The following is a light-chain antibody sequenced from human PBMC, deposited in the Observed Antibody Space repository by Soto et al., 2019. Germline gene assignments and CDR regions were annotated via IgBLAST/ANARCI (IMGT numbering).Light chain of an antibody. CDR2: EVS. J-gene: IGLJ2*01. V-gene: IGLV2-8*01. Sequence: QSLLTQPPSASGSPGQSVTISCTGTSTDVGGYNYVSWYQQHPGKAPKLMIYEVSKRPSGVPDRFSGSKSGNTASLTVSGLQAEDEADYYCSSYAGSKVVFGGGTKLTVL. CDR3: SSYAGSKVV. CDR1: STDVGGYNY.